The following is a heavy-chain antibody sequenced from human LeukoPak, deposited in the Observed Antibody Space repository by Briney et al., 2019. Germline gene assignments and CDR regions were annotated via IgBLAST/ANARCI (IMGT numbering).Heavy chain of an antibody. CDR3: ARDEALVNRWLAKGDDAFDI. V-gene: IGHV3-48*03. Sequence: GGSLRLSCAACGFTFSIYEMNWVPQSPGKGLEGVSYISSRGSTIYYADSVKGRFTISRDNAKNSLYLQMNSLRAEDTAGYYCARDEALVNRWLAKGDDAFDIWGQGTMVTVSS. CDR2: ISSRGSTI. J-gene: IGHJ3*02. D-gene: IGHD6-19*01. CDR1: GFTFSIYE.